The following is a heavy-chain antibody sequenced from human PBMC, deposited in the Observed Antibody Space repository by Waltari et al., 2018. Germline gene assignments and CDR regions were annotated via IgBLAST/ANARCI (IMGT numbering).Heavy chain of an antibody. CDR1: GGSISSSSYY. CDR2: IYYSGST. CDR3: AREGHCSGGSCYSGWFDP. V-gene: IGHV4-39*07. J-gene: IGHJ5*02. D-gene: IGHD2-15*01. Sequence: QLQLQESGPGLVKPSETLSLTCTVSGGSISSSSYYWGWIRQPPGKGLEWIGSIYYSGSTYYNQSLNSRVTISVDTSKNQFSLKLSSVTAADTAVYYCAREGHCSGGSCYSGWFDPWGQGTLVTVSS.